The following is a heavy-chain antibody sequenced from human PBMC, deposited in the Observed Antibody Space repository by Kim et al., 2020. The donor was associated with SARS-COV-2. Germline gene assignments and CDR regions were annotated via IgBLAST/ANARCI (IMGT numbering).Heavy chain of an antibody. CDR2: ISSSSSYT. J-gene: IGHJ6*02. CDR3: ARGGGLAAESYYGMDV. D-gene: IGHD6-19*01. V-gene: IGHV3-11*05. CDR1: GFTFSDYY. Sequence: GGSLRLSCAASGFTFSDYYMSWIRQAPGKGLEWVSYISSSSSYTNYADSVKGRFTISRDNAKNSLYLQMNSLRADDTAVYYCARGGGLAAESYYGMDVWGQGTTVTVSS.